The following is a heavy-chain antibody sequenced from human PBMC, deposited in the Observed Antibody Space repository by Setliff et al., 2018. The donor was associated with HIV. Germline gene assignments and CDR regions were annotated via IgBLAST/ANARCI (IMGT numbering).Heavy chain of an antibody. J-gene: IGHJ4*02. V-gene: IGHV1-2*02. D-gene: IGHD3-3*01. CDR1: GYSLSSHY. Sequence: ASVKVSCKASGYSLSSHYIHWVRQAPGHRPEWVGWINPQTGGTNFAQKFQGRITMTSDTSVNTVFIELSRLKSDDTALYYCARDLRNSNTLFGVLNFVFDLWGQGTLVTVSS. CDR2: INPQTGGT. CDR3: ARDLRNSNTLFGVLNFVFDL.